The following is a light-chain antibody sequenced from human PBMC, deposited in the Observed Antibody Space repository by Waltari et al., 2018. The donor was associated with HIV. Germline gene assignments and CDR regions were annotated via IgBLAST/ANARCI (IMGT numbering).Light chain of an antibody. CDR2: GTS. Sequence: DIHVTHSPSSLSASVGDRVTITCRTSQSISTYLNWYQQLPGKAPKILIYGTSTLQSGVPARFSSSGSGTDFTLTISTLQPEDFATYCCQQSFAPPRTFGHGTKVEV. CDR1: QSISTY. J-gene: IGKJ1*01. CDR3: QQSFAPPRT. V-gene: IGKV1-39*01.